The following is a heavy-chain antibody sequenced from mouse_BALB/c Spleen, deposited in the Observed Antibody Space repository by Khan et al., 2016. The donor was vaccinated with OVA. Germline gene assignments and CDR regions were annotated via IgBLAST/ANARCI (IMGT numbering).Heavy chain of an antibody. CDR1: GYTFTNYW. Sequence: QVQLKQSGAELVKPGASVKLSCKTSGYTFTNYWIQWLKQRPGQGLGWIGQIFPGPGTTYYNQNFKGKAPLTVDTSSTTAYMNLSSLTSEDSAGYFCARGYFGNYEFVYWGQGTLVTVSP. D-gene: IGHD2-1*01. J-gene: IGHJ3*01. CDR3: ARGYFGNYEFVY. CDR2: IFPGPGTT. V-gene: IGHV1S132*01.